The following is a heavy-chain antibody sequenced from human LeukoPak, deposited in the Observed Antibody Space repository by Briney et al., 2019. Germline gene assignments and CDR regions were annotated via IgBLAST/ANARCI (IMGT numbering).Heavy chain of an antibody. CDR3: ARFRDGSRPFDI. D-gene: IGHD5-24*01. CDR1: GGSISSGGYY. J-gene: IGHJ3*02. Sequence: PSQTLSLTCTVSGGSISSGGYYWNWIRHLPGKGLEWIGYIYYSGNTYYNPSLKSRITISLDTSENQFSLKLSSVTAADMAVYYCARFRDGSRPFDIWGQGTIVTVSS. V-gene: IGHV4-31*03. CDR2: IYYSGNT.